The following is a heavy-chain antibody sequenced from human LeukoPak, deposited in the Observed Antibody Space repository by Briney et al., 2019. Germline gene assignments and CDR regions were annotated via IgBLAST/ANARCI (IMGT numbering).Heavy chain of an antibody. D-gene: IGHD1-26*01. J-gene: IGHJ3*02. CDR3: ARVISSWVGADFDAFDI. Sequence: PGGSLRLSCAASGFTFSSYAMSWVRQAPGKGLEWVSAISGSGGSTYYADSVKGRFTISRDNSKNTLYLQMNSLRAEDTAVYYCARVISSWVGADFDAFDIWGQGTMVTVSS. V-gene: IGHV3-23*01. CDR1: GFTFSSYA. CDR2: ISGSGGST.